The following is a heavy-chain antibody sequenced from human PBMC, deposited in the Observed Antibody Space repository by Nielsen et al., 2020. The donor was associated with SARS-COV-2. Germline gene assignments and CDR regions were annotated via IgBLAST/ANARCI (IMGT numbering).Heavy chain of an antibody. Sequence: SETLSLTCAVYGGSFSDYHWTWIRQPPGKGLEWIGEISHTGSTKYNSSLQSRVTISVDTSKNQFSLKLSSVTAADTAVYYCARGFDPWGQGTLVTVSS. J-gene: IGHJ5*02. V-gene: IGHV4-34*01. CDR2: ISHTGST. CDR1: GGSFSDYH. CDR3: ARGFDP.